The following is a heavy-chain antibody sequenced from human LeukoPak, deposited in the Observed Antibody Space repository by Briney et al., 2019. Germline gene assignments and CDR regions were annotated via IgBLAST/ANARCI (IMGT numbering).Heavy chain of an antibody. CDR1: GGSFSGYY. CDR2: INHSGST. Sequence: SETLSLTCAVYGGSFSGYYWSWIRQPPGKGLEWIGEINHSGSTNYNPSLKSRVTISVDTSKNQFSLKLSSVTAADTAVHYCARQLVYYDILTGYYNGWYFDLWGRGTLVTVSS. J-gene: IGHJ2*01. D-gene: IGHD3-9*01. CDR3: ARQLVYYDILTGYYNGWYFDL. V-gene: IGHV4-34*01.